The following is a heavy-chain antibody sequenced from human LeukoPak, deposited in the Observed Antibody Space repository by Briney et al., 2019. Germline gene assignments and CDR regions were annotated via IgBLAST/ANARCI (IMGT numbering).Heavy chain of an antibody. V-gene: IGHV4-39*07. CDR2: IYYSGST. CDR3: ARVTYYYDRRFDP. J-gene: IGHJ5*02. Sequence: SETLSLTCTVSGGSISSSNFYWGWIRQPPGKGLEWIGSIYYSGSTNYNPSLKSRVTISVDTSKNQFSLKLSSVTAADTAVYYCARVTYYYDRRFDPWGQGTLVTVSS. CDR1: GGSISSSNFY. D-gene: IGHD3-22*01.